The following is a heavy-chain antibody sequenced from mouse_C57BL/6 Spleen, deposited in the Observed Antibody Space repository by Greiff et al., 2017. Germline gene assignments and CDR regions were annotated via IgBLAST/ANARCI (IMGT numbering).Heavy chain of an antibody. J-gene: IGHJ3*01. Sequence: VQLQQSGAELVRPGASVKLSCTASGFNIQDDYMHWVKQRPEQGLEWIGWIDPENGDTEYASKFQGKATITADTSSNTAYLQLSSLTSEDTAVYYCTRVYYGSSPWFAYWGQGTLVTVSA. V-gene: IGHV14-4*01. CDR3: TRVYYGSSPWFAY. D-gene: IGHD1-1*01. CDR1: GFNIQDDY. CDR2: IDPENGDT.